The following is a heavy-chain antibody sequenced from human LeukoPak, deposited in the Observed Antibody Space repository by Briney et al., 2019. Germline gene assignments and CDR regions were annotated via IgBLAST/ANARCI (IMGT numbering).Heavy chain of an antibody. CDR1: GGSFSGYY. J-gene: IGHJ5*02. CDR2: INHSGST. Sequence: SETLSLTCAVYGGSFSGYYWSWIRQPPGKGLEWIGEINHSGSTNYNPSLKSRVTISVDTSKNQFSLKLSSVTAADTAVYYCARADYYDSSGYYYLYGHWGQGTLVTVSS. CDR3: ARADYYDSSGYYYLYGH. V-gene: IGHV4-34*01. D-gene: IGHD3-22*01.